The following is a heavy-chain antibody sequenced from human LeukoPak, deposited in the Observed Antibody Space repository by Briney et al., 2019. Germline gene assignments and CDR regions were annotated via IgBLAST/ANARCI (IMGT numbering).Heavy chain of an antibody. J-gene: IGHJ4*02. D-gene: IGHD3-16*01. Sequence: GGSLRLSCAASGFTFSDYAMSWVREALGRGLEWVSTIFKTGDTAHYADIVRGRFTISRDNSKNTLSLQMNSLRAEDTAIYYCAKLWGRHVWSFDYWGQGALVTVSS. CDR2: IFKTGDTA. CDR1: GFTFSDYA. V-gene: IGHV3-23*01. CDR3: AKLWGRHVWSFDY.